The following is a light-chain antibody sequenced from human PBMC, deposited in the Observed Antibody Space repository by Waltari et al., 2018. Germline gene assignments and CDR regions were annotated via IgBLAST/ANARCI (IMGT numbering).Light chain of an antibody. CDR1: SSNIGSNY. CDR3: AAWDDSLTGRV. J-gene: IGLJ3*02. Sequence: QSVLTQPSSASGTPGQRVTISCSGSSSNIGSNYVYWYQHTPGTAPKPLIHTDNQRPSGVPDRFSASKSGASASLAISGLRSDDEADYYCAAWDDSLTGRVFGGGTKLTVL. CDR2: TDN. V-gene: IGLV1-47*01.